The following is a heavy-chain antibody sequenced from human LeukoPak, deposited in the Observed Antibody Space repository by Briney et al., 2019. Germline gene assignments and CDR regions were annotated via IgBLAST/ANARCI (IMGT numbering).Heavy chain of an antibody. J-gene: IGHJ4*02. CDR2: IKSKADGGTT. V-gene: IGHV3-15*01. D-gene: IGHD1-26*01. Sequence: GGSLRLSCAPSGFTFTKAWMSWVRQAPGKGLEWVARIKSKADGGTTDYAAPVKGRFTISSDDSKSTVYLQMNSLKTEDTAVYFCTAVRWSGSFDYWGQGTLVTVSS. CDR3: TAVRWSGSFDY. CDR1: GFTFTKAW.